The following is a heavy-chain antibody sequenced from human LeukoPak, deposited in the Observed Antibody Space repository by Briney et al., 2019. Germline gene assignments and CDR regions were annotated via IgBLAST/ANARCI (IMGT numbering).Heavy chain of an antibody. CDR3: AHRAYYYGSGSQWGNPVAFDI. CDR2: IYWDDDK. D-gene: IGHD3-10*01. Sequence: SGPTLVKPTQTLTLTCTFSGFSLSSSGVGVGRIRQPPGKALEWLALIYWDDDKRYSPSLKSRLTITKDTSKNQVVLTMTNMDPVDTATYHCAHRAYYYGSGSQWGNPVAFDIWGQGTMVTVSS. V-gene: IGHV2-5*02. CDR1: GFSLSSSGVG. J-gene: IGHJ3*02.